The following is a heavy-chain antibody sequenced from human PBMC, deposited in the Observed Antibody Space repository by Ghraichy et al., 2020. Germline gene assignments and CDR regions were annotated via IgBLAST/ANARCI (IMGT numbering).Heavy chain of an antibody. CDR3: ARLPLLRWFDY. CDR1: GGSISSYY. Sequence: ESLNISCTVSGGSISSYYWSWIRQPPGKGLEWIGYIYTSGSTNYNPSLKSRVTISVDTSKNQFSLKLSSVTAADTAVYYCARLPLLRWFDYWGQGTLVTVSS. J-gene: IGHJ4*02. CDR2: IYTSGST. D-gene: IGHD4-23*01. V-gene: IGHV4-4*09.